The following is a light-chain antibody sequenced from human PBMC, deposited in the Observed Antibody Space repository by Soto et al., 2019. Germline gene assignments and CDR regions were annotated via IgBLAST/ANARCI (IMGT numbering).Light chain of an antibody. CDR3: QQCYSSRLT. CDR2: AAS. CDR1: QTISNY. V-gene: IGKV1-39*01. Sequence: DIQMTQSPSSLSASVGDRVTITCRASQTISNYLNWYQQQPGKAPKLLIYAASSLQSGVPSRFRGSGSGTDFTLTISRLQPEDFATYYCQQCYSSRLTFGGGTKVEIK. J-gene: IGKJ4*01.